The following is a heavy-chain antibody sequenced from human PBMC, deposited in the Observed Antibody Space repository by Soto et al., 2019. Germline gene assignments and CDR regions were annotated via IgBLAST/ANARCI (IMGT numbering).Heavy chain of an antibody. Sequence: PGESLKISCKASGYSFTNYWIGWVRQKPGKGLEWMGIIYPGDSGTRYSPSFQGQVTISVDKSISTAYLQWSNLKASDTAMYYCARHRDYGRAGANWFDPWGQGTLVTVSS. D-gene: IGHD3-16*01. V-gene: IGHV5-51*01. CDR3: ARHRDYGRAGANWFDP. CDR2: IYPGDSGT. CDR1: GYSFTNYW. J-gene: IGHJ5*02.